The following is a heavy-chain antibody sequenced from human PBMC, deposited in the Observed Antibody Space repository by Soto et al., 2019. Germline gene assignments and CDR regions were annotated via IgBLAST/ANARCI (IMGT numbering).Heavy chain of an antibody. CDR2: INHSGST. J-gene: IGHJ6*02. D-gene: IGHD5-12*01. CDR1: GGSFSGYY. V-gene: IGHV4-34*01. CDR3: ARGPIVATTGGYYYYGLDV. Sequence: PSETLSLTCAVYGGSFSGYYWSWIRQPPGKGLEWIGEINHSGSTNYNPSLKSRVTISVDTSKNQFSLKLSSVTAANTAVYYCARGPIVATTGGYYYYGLDVWGQGTTVTVSS.